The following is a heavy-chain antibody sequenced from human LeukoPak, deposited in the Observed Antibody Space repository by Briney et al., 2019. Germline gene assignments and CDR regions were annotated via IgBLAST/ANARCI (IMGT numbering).Heavy chain of an antibody. CDR1: GFTFNIYS. CDR3: ARGSYGDYYFDY. D-gene: IGHD4-17*01. J-gene: IGHJ4*02. CDR2: ISSSTTTI. Sequence: GGSLGLSCAASGFTFNIYSMNWFPQAQGKGLEGVSYISSSTTTIYYADSVKGRFTISRDNAKNSLYLQMNSLRAEDTAVYYCARGSYGDYYFDYWGQGTLVTVSS. V-gene: IGHV3-48*01.